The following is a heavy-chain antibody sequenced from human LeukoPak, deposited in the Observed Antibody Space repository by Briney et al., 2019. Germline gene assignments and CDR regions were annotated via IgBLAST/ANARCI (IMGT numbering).Heavy chain of an antibody. CDR2: MNPNSGNT. CDR1: GYTFTSYD. D-gene: IGHD2-2*01. V-gene: IGHV1-8*03. CDR3: ARMPDYYYYMDV. J-gene: IGHJ6*03. Sequence: ASVKVSCTASGYTFTSYDINWVRQATGQGLEWMGWMNPNSGNTGYAQKFQGRVTITRNTSISTAYMELSSLRSEDTAVYYCARMPDYYYYMDVWGKGTTVTVSS.